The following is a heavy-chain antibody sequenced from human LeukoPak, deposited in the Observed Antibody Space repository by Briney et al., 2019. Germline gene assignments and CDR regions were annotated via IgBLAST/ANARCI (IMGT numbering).Heavy chain of an antibody. D-gene: IGHD2-2*02. CDR1: GFTFSSYW. CDR3: AREDLGYCSSTSCYTSDAFDI. CDR2: IKQDGSEK. Sequence: PGGSLRLSCAASGFTFSSYWMSWVRQAPGKGLEWVANIKQDGSEKYYVDSVKGRFTISRDNAKNSLYLRMNSLRAEDTAVYYCAREDLGYCSSTSCYTSDAFDIWGQGTMVTVSS. J-gene: IGHJ3*02. V-gene: IGHV3-7*01.